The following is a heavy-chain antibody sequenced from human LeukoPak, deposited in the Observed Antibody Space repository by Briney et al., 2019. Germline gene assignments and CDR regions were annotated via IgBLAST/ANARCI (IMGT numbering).Heavy chain of an antibody. CDR1: GYTLTELS. CDR2: FDPEDGET. D-gene: IGHD3-22*01. J-gene: IGHJ4*02. Sequence: ASVKVSCKVSGYTLTELSMHWVRQAPGKGLEWMGGFDPEDGETIYAQKFQGRVTMTEDTSTDTAYMELSSLRSEDTAVYYCATVRDNYYDSSGYLRYFDYWGQGTLVTVSS. V-gene: IGHV1-24*01. CDR3: ATVRDNYYDSSGYLRYFDY.